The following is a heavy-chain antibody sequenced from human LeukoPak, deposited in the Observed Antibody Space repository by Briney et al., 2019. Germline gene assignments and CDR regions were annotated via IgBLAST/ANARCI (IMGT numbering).Heavy chain of an antibody. CDR3: ARDNWNYNY. Sequence: GGSLRLSCAASTFTFSSYWMSWVRQAPGKGLEWVATIKDDGSEKFYVDSVSGRFTISRDNAKNSLYLQMNSLRAEDMAVYYCARDNWNYNYWGQGTLVTVSS. V-gene: IGHV3-7*01. CDR1: TFTFSSYW. D-gene: IGHD1-7*01. CDR2: IKDDGSEK. J-gene: IGHJ4*02.